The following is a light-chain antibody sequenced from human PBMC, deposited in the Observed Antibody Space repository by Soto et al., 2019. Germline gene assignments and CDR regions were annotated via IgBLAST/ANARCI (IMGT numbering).Light chain of an antibody. Sequence: QSVLTQPASVSGSPGQSITISCTGTSSDVGGYNYVSWFQQHPGKAPKLKIYEVSNRPSGVSNRFSGSKSGNTASLTISGLQTEDGADYYCSSYTDNSTLVFGTGTKLTVL. V-gene: IGLV2-14*03. CDR3: SSYTDNSTLV. CDR1: SSDVGGYNY. CDR2: EVS. J-gene: IGLJ1*01.